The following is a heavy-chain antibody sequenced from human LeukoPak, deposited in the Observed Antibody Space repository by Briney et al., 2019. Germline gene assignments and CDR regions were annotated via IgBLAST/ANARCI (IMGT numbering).Heavy chain of an antibody. Sequence: SETLSLTCAVYGGSFSGYYWSWIRQPPGKGLEWIGEINHSGSTNYNPSLKSRVTISVDTSKNQFSLKLSSVTAADTAVYYCARGDYYDFWSGYCIYWGQGTLVTVSS. D-gene: IGHD3-3*01. CDR1: GGSFSGYY. CDR3: ARGDYYDFWSGYCIY. J-gene: IGHJ4*02. CDR2: INHSGST. V-gene: IGHV4-34*01.